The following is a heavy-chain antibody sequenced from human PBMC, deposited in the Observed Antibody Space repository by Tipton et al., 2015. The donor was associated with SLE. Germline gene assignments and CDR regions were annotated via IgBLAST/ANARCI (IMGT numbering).Heavy chain of an antibody. CDR3: ARAFRYYYDSSGYYGDLFDY. CDR1: GGSISSGSYC. V-gene: IGHV4-39*07. J-gene: IGHJ4*02. CDR2: IYYSGST. D-gene: IGHD3-22*01. Sequence: TLSLTCTVSGGSISSGSYCWGWIRQPPGKGLEWIGSIYYSGSTYYNPSLKSRVTISVDTSKNQFSLKLSSVTAADTAVYYCARAFRYYYDSSGYYGDLFDYWGQGTLVTVSS.